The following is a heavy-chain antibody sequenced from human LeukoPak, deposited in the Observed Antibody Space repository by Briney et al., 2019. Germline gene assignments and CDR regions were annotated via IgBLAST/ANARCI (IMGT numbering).Heavy chain of an antibody. CDR1: GGSISSYY. Sequence: PSETLSLTCTVSGGSISSYYWSWIRQPPGKGLEWIGYIYYSGSTNYNPSLKSRVTISVDTSKNQFSLKLSSVTAADTAVYYCASLVIAAAGNIDDYGMDVWGQGTTVTVSS. D-gene: IGHD6-13*01. CDR3: ASLVIAAAGNIDDYGMDV. V-gene: IGHV4-59*12. CDR2: IYYSGST. J-gene: IGHJ6*02.